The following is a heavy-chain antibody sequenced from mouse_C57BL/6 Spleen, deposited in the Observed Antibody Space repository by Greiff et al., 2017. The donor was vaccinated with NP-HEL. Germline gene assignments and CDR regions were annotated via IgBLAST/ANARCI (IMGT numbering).Heavy chain of an antibody. V-gene: IGHV6-3*01. CDR1: GFTFSNYW. Sequence: EVKLEESGGGLVQPGGSMKLSCVASGFTFSNYWMNWVRQSPEKGLEWVAQIRLTSDNYATHYAESVKGRFNISRDDSKSSVYRQMNNLRAEDTGIYYCTAPLHYYCSSWYFDVWGTGTTFTVSS. D-gene: IGHD1-1*01. CDR3: TAPLHYYCSSWYFDV. J-gene: IGHJ1*03. CDR2: IRLTSDNYAT.